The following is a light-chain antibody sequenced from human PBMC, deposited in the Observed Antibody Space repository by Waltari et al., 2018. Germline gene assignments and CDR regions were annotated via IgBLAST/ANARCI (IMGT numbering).Light chain of an antibody. V-gene: IGLV1-44*01. CDR1: ASNIGDTL. J-gene: IGLJ3*02. CDR2: RTD. CDR3: ASWDDSLNGHWV. Sequence: SVLTQPPSTFGTPGPRVTISCSGSASNIGDTLVNWYQQLPGTDPKLHIYRTDRRPSGVPDRFSGSELGTSASLAISGLQAEDEADYFCASWDDSLNGHWVFGGGTKVTVL.